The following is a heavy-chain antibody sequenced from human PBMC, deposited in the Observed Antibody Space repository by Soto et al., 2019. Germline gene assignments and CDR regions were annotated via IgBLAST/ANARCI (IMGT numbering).Heavy chain of an antibody. CDR3: AKTPYSSSWYYFDY. J-gene: IGHJ4*02. D-gene: IGHD6-13*01. Sequence: LRLSCAASGFTFSSYAMSWVRQAPGKGLEWVSGISASGGSTDYADSVKGRFTISRDNSKNTLYVQMNSLRAEDTAVYYCAKTPYSSSWYYFDYWGQGTPVTVSS. V-gene: IGHV3-23*01. CDR2: ISASGGST. CDR1: GFTFSSYA.